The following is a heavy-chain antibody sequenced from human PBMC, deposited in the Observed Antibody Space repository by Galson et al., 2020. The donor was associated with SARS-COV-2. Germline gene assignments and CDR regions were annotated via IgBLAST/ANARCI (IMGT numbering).Heavy chain of an antibody. J-gene: IGHJ6*02. D-gene: IGHD3-16*01. V-gene: IGHV3-30*18. CDR1: GFTFSSYG. Sequence: GGSLRLSCAASGFTFSSYGMHWVRQAPGKGLEWVAVMSYDGSNKYYADSVKGRFTISRDNSKNTLYLQMNSLRAEDTAVYYCAKDREWGSYWSVPYYYYGMDVWGQGATVTVSS. CDR2: MSYDGSNK. CDR3: AKDREWGSYWSVPYYYYGMDV.